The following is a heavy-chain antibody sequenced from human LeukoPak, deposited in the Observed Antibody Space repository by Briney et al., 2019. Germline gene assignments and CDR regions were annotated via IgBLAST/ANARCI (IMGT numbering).Heavy chain of an antibody. Sequence: GGSLRLSCAASGFTFSSYWMSWVRQAPGKGLEWVANIKQDGSEKYYVDSVKGRFTISRDNAKNSLYLQMNSLRAEDTAVYYCAKAQAGGYYYYMDVWGKGTTVTVSS. V-gene: IGHV3-7*01. D-gene: IGHD1-26*01. CDR3: AKAQAGGYYYYMDV. J-gene: IGHJ6*03. CDR1: GFTFSSYW. CDR2: IKQDGSEK.